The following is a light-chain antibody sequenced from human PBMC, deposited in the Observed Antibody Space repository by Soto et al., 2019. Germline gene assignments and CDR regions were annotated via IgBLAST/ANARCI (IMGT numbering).Light chain of an antibody. J-gene: IGLJ1*01. CDR2: GNS. V-gene: IGLV1-40*01. Sequence: QSVLTQPPSVSGAPGQRVTISCTGSSSNIGAGYDVHWYQQLPGTAPKLLIYGNSTRPSGVPDRFSSSKSGTSASLAITGLLFEYEADYYCQSYDCSLSGYVFGTGTKVTVL. CDR1: SSNIGAGYD. CDR3: QSYDCSLSGYV.